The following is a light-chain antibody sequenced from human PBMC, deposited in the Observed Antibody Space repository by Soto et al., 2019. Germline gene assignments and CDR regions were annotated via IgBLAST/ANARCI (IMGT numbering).Light chain of an antibody. CDR2: KVS. J-gene: IGKJ1*01. CDR1: QGLVHSDGNTY. Sequence: DVVMTQSPLSVPVTLGQPASISCRSSQGLVHSDGNTYLSWHQQRPGQPPRRLIFKVSNRDSGVPDRFSGSGSGTDSTLKISRVEAEDVGIYYCMQATYWPWTFGQGTRVEIK. V-gene: IGKV2-30*02. CDR3: MQATYWPWT.